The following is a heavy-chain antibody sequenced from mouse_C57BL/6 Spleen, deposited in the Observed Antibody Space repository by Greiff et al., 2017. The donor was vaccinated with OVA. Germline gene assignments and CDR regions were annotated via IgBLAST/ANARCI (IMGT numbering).Heavy chain of an antibody. Sequence: VQLQESGPGLVQPSQSLSITCTVSGFSLTSYGVHWVRQSPGKGLEWLGVIWRGGSTDYNAAFMSRLSITKDNSKSQVFFKMNSLQADDTAIYYCAILYYDYDGDAMDYWGQGTSVTVSS. CDR1: GFSLTSYG. V-gene: IGHV2-5*01. CDR2: IWRGGST. CDR3: AILYYDYDGDAMDY. J-gene: IGHJ4*01. D-gene: IGHD2-4*01.